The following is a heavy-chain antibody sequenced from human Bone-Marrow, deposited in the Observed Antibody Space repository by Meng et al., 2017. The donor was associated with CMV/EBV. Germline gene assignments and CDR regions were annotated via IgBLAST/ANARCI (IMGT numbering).Heavy chain of an antibody. Sequence: SGYTFISYVMHWVRQAPGQRLEWMGWINGGNGNTKYSRKFQGRVTFTRDTSARTAYMELSSLRSEDTAVYYCARDRSSVPRDAFDIWGQGTMVTVSS. CDR3: ARDRSSVPRDAFDI. J-gene: IGHJ3*02. CDR2: INGGNGNT. CDR1: GYTFISYV. V-gene: IGHV1-3*01. D-gene: IGHD6-19*01.